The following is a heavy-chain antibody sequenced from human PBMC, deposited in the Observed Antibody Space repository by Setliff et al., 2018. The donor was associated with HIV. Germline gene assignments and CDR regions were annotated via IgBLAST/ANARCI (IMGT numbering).Heavy chain of an antibody. D-gene: IGHD6-19*01. J-gene: IGHJ4*02. V-gene: IGHV4-34*01. CDR3: AKTPSSGWYSLYLDY. CDR1: GGSFSGYY. CDR2: INHSGST. Sequence: KSSETLSLTCAVYGGSFSGYYWSWIRQPPGKGLEWIGEINHSGSTNYNPSLKSRVTVSVDTSKNQFSLKLSSVTAADTAVYYCAKTPSSGWYSLYLDYWGQGTLVTVS.